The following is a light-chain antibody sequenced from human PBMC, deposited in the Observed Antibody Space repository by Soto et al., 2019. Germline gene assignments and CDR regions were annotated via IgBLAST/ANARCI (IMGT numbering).Light chain of an antibody. V-gene: IGLV2-11*01. Sequence: QSALTQPRSVSGSPGQSVTISCTGTSSDVGGYNYVSWYQQHPGKAPKLMIDDVSKRPSGVPDRFSGSKSGNTASLTISGLQAEDEADYYCCSYAGSSTRWVFGGGTKLTVL. CDR3: CSYAGSSTRWV. CDR2: DVS. J-gene: IGLJ3*02. CDR1: SSDVGGYNY.